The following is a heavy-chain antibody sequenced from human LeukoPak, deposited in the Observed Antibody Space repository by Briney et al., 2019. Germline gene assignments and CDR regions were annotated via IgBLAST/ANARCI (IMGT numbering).Heavy chain of an antibody. D-gene: IGHD5-18*01. CDR2: IYYSGST. V-gene: IGHV4-39*01. CDR3: ARPGMMDIDMGNFHY. Sequence: SETLSLTCTVSGGSINSSSYYWGWIRHRPWKGLEWIGSIYYSGSTYYNPSLKSRVTISVDTSKNQFSLKLSSVTAAEKAVYYCARPGMMDIDMGNFHYWGQGALVTVTS. CDR1: GGSINSSSYY. J-gene: IGHJ4*02.